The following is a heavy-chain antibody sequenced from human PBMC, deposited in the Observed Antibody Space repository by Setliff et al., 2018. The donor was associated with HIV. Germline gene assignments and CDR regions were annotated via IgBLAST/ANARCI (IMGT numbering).Heavy chain of an antibody. Sequence: PGGSLRLSCAASGFTFSTYGMSWVRQAPGKGLEWVSAISGSGGSTYYADSVKGRFTISRDNSKNTLYLQMNSLRAEDTAVYYCAKTPQEYSSSSGRGYFDYWGQGTLVTVS. CDR3: AKTPQEYSSSSGRGYFDY. D-gene: IGHD6-6*01. J-gene: IGHJ4*02. V-gene: IGHV3-23*01. CDR1: GFTFSTYG. CDR2: ISGSGGST.